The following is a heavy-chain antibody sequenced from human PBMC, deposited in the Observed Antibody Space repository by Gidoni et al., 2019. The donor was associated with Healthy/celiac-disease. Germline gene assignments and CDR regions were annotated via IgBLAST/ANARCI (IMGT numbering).Heavy chain of an antibody. J-gene: IGHJ6*02. CDR2: ISGSGGST. D-gene: IGHD3-3*01. Sequence: EVQLLESGGGLVQPGGSLRLSCAASGFTFSSYAMSWVRQAPGKGLEWVSSISGSGGSTYYADSVKGRFTISRDNSKNTLYLQMNSLRAEDTAVYYCAKWGGVTIFGVVTYYYYYYGMDVWGQGTTVTVSS. CDR1: GFTFSSYA. CDR3: AKWGGVTIFGVVTYYYYYYGMDV. V-gene: IGHV3-23*01.